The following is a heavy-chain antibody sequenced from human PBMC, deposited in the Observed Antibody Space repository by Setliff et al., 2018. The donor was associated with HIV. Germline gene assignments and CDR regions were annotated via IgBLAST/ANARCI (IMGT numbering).Heavy chain of an antibody. CDR2: FDPEHGET. J-gene: IGHJ4*02. CDR3: ARGDMIAFGGVGPFDY. V-gene: IGHV1-24*01. D-gene: IGHD3-16*01. Sequence: ASVKVSCKVSGYKLTDLSMHWVRQAPGKGLEWMGGFDPEHGETMYAQIFQDRVTMTEDTPTDTAYMELNSLRSEDMAVYYCARGDMIAFGGVGPFDYWGQGTLVTVSS. CDR1: GYKLTDLS.